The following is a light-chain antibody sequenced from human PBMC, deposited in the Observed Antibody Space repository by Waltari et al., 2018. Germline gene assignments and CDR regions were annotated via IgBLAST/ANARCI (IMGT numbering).Light chain of an antibody. V-gene: IGLV1-44*01. J-gene: IGLJ2*01. CDR1: STNIGSNT. CDR3: AAWDDSLSGPVV. CDR2: NNN. Sequence: QSVLTQPPSASGTPGQRVNISCSGSSTNIGSNTVNWYQQLPGTAPKLLIYNNNQRPSWVPDRFSGSKSGTSASLAISGLQSEDEADYYCAAWDDSLSGPVVFGGGTKLTVL.